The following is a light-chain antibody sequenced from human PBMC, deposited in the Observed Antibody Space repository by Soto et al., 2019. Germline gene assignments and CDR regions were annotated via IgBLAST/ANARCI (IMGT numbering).Light chain of an antibody. CDR3: QQYNNWPRT. Sequence: DIVMTQSPAPLSVSPGERATLSCRASQSVSSNLAWYQQKPGQAPRLLIYGASPRATGIPARFSGSGSGTECNLTISSLQSEDVSVYYCQQYNNWPRTFGQGTKVDI. J-gene: IGKJ1*01. CDR2: GAS. CDR1: QSVSSN. V-gene: IGKV3-15*01.